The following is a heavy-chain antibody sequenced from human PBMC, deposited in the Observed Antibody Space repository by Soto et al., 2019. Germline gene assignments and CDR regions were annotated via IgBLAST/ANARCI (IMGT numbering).Heavy chain of an antibody. V-gene: IGHV5-10-1*01. CDR3: AFCLFGDPRYVHSGPGRRASDL. J-gene: IGHJ2*01. CDR1: GYSFTSYW. D-gene: IGHD3-9*01. Sequence: GESLKISCKGSGYSFTSYWITWVRQMPGKGLEWMGRIDPSDSYTNYSPSFQGHVTISADKSISTAYLQWSSLKASDTAMYYCAFCLFGDPRYVHSGPGRRASDL. CDR2: IDPSDSYT.